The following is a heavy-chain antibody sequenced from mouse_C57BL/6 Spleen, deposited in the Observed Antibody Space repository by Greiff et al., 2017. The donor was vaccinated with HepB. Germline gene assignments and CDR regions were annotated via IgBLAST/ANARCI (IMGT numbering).Heavy chain of an antibody. V-gene: IGHV14-3*01. CDR1: GFNIKNTY. J-gene: IGHJ3*01. D-gene: IGHD2-14*01. CDR2: IDPANGNT. CDR3: AAYGYDDPFFAY. Sequence: EVKVVESVAELVRPGASVKLSCTASGFNIKNTYMHWVKQRPEQGLEWIGRIDPANGNTKYAPKFQGKATITADTSSNTAYLQLSSLTSEDTAIYYCAAYGYDDPFFAYWGQGTLVTVSA.